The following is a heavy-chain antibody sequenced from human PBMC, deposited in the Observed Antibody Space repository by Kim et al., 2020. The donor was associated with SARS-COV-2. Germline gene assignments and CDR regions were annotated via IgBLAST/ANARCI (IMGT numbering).Heavy chain of an antibody. J-gene: IGHJ4*02. Sequence: DSVQGQFTISRDSTKDTLYLQMNGLRAEDTAVYYCAKVALVAARLYYFDYWGQGTLVTVPS. D-gene: IGHD6-6*01. V-gene: IGHV3-23*01. CDR3: AKVALVAARLYYFDY.